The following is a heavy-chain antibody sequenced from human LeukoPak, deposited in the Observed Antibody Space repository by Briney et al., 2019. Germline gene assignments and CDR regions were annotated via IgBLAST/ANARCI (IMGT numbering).Heavy chain of an antibody. CDR2: ISSSSSYI. J-gene: IGHJ6*04. D-gene: IGHD3-3*01. CDR3: ARDVLRFLEWLSDYYYYGMDV. Sequence: GGSLRLSCAASGFTFSSYSMNWVRQAPGKGLEWVSSISSSSSYIYYADSVKGRFTISRDNAKNSLYLQMNSLRAEDTAVYYCARDVLRFLEWLSDYYYYGMDVWGQRDHGHRLL. CDR1: GFTFSSYS. V-gene: IGHV3-21*01.